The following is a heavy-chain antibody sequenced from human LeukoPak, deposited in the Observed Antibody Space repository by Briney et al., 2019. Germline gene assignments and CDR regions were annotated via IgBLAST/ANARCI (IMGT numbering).Heavy chain of an antibody. D-gene: IGHD2-15*01. V-gene: IGHV3-53*01. CDR2: IYSGGST. Sequence: TGGSLRLSCAASGFTVSSNYMSWVRQAPGKGLEWVSVIYSGGSTYYADSVKGLFTISRDNSKNTLYLQMNSLRVEDTAVYYCAREIYCSASSCTGGVFDIWGQGTMVTVSS. CDR1: GFTVSSNY. CDR3: AREIYCSASSCTGGVFDI. J-gene: IGHJ3*02.